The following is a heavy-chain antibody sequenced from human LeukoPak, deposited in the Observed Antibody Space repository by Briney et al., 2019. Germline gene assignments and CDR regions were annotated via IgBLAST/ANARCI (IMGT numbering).Heavy chain of an antibody. V-gene: IGHV3-30*02. CDR2: IRYDGSNK. CDR1: GFTFSSYG. D-gene: IGHD1-26*01. Sequence: PGGSLRLSCAASGFTFSSYGMHWVRQAPGKGLEWVAFIRYDGSNKYYADSVKGRFTISRDNSKNTLHLQMNSLRAEDTAVYYCAKDGSILPTADYYYYYMDVWGKGTTVTVSS. J-gene: IGHJ6*03. CDR3: AKDGSILPTADYYYYYMDV.